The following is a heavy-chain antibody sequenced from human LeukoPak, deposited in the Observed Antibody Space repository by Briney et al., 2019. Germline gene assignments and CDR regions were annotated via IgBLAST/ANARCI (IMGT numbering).Heavy chain of an antibody. V-gene: IGHV4-39*01. CDR1: GGSIGSSAYS. J-gene: IGHJ4*02. CDR3: ARHRSGWLQSSFDY. Sequence: SETLSLTCTVSGGSIGSSAYSWGWIRQPPGKGLEWIGSIYYSGSSFDNPALKSRVTISVDTSKNQFSLKLSSVTAADTAVYYCARHRSGWLQSSFDYWGQGTLVTVSS. CDR2: IYYSGSS. D-gene: IGHD5-24*01.